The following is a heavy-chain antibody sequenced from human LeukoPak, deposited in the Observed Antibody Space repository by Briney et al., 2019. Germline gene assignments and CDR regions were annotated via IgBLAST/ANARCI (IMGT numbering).Heavy chain of an antibody. CDR1: GGSFSGYY. CDR2: INHSGST. D-gene: IGHD3-22*01. Sequence: SETLSLTCAVYGGSFSGYYWSWIRQPPGKGLEWIGEINHSGSTNYNPSLKSRVTISVDTSKNQFSLKLSSVTAADTAVYYCARGQHYYDSSGYLVYYYGMDVWGQGTTVTVSS. CDR3: ARGQHYYDSSGYLVYYYGMDV. V-gene: IGHV4-34*01. J-gene: IGHJ6*02.